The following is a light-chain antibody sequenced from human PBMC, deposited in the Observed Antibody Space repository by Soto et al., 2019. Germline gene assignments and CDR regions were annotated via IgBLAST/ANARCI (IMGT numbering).Light chain of an antibody. J-gene: IGKJ4*01. CDR2: DAS. CDR3: QQRVNWLT. CDR1: QSVGTY. Sequence: EIVLTQSPAILSLSPWERATLSCRASQSVGTYLDWYQQKLGQAPRLLIYDASNRATGIPARFSGSGSGTDFTLTISSLEPEDFAVYYCQQRVNWLTFGGGTKVDIK. V-gene: IGKV3-11*01.